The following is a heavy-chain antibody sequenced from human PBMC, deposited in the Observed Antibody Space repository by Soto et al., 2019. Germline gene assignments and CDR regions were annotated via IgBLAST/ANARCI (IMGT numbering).Heavy chain of an antibody. D-gene: IGHD5-12*01. V-gene: IGHV1-69*02. CDR3: ERLTGGHDSGGNYMDG. CDR1: GGTLSSYS. J-gene: IGHJ6*03. Sequence: QVQLVQSGPEVKKPGSSVKVSCKTSGGTLSSYSISWVRQAPGQGLEWVGRIITFVGKANVAQQFQGRVTITADTYTDTTFMELRRLTFDDTAVYYCERLTGGHDSGGNYMDGWGTGATVTVSS. CDR2: IITFVGKA.